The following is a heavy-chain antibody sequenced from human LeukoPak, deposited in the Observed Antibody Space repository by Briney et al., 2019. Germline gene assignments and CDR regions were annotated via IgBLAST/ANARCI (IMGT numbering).Heavy chain of an antibody. D-gene: IGHD6-13*01. CDR1: VGSSSGYY. CDR2: INHSGST. CDR3: ARGGIAAAGYFVY. J-gene: IGHJ4*02. V-gene: IGHV4-34*01. Sequence: PGTLSLTPAVYVGSSSGYYWSGIPQPPGKGLEWIGEINHSGSTKYTPCLKSRVTISVDTSQNQFSLKLSSVTAADTAVYYCARGGIAAAGYFVYWGQGTLVTVSS.